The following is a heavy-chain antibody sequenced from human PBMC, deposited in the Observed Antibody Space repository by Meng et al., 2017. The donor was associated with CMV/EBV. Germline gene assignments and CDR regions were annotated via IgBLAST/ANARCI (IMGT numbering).Heavy chain of an antibody. CDR3: ARPNLFGVVDY. CDR2: ISSSSSYI. J-gene: IGHJ4*02. CDR1: GFTFSSYS. Sequence: LSLTCAASGFTFSSYSMNWVRQAPGKELEWVSSISSSSSYIYYADSVKGRFTISRDNAKNSLYLQMNSPRAEDTAVYYCARPNLFGVVDYWGQGTLVTVSS. V-gene: IGHV3-21*01. D-gene: IGHD3-3*01.